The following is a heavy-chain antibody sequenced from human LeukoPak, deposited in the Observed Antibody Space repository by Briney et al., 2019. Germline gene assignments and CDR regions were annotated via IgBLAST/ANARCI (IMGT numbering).Heavy chain of an antibody. CDR2: INHSGST. V-gene: IGHV4-34*01. D-gene: IGHD6-6*01. Sequence: SETLSLTCAVYGGSFSGYYWSWIRQPPGKGLEWIGEINHSGSTNYNPSLKSRVTISVDTSKNQFSLKLSSVTAADTAVYYCARGLIWYGSSPGYFQHWGQGTLVTVSS. CDR1: GGSFSGYY. J-gene: IGHJ1*01. CDR3: ARGLIWYGSSPGYFQH.